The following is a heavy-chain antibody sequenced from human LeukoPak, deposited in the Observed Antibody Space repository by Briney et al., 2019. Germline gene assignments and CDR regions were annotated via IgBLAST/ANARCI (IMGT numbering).Heavy chain of an antibody. J-gene: IGHJ4*02. V-gene: IGHV3-30-3*01. Sequence: GRSLRLSCAASGFTFSSYAMHWVRQAPGKGLEWVAVISYDGSNKYYADSVKGRFTISRDNSKNTLHLQMNSLRAEGTAVYYCSSGWYPDYWGQGTLVTVSS. CDR1: GFTFSSYA. CDR3: SSGWYPDY. CDR2: ISYDGSNK. D-gene: IGHD6-19*01.